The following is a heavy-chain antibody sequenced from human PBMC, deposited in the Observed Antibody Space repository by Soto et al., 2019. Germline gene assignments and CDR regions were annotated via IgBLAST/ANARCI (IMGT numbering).Heavy chain of an antibody. Sequence: EVQLVESGGGLVQPGGSLRLSCAASGFTFSSYWMSWVRQAPGKGLEWVANIKQDGSEKYYVDSVKGRFTISRDNAKNSLYLQMSSLRAEDTAVYYCARVYVVVVAANTHDAFDIWGQGTMVTVSS. CDR1: GFTFSSYW. D-gene: IGHD2-15*01. CDR2: IKQDGSEK. J-gene: IGHJ3*02. V-gene: IGHV3-7*01. CDR3: ARVYVVVVAANTHDAFDI.